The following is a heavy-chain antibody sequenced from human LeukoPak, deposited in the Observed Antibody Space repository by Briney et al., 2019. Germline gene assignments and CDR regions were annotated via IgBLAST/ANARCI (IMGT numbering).Heavy chain of an antibody. CDR3: ARGLYYYDSSGSAPIDDAFDI. CDR2: INHSGST. CDR1: GYSISSGYY. D-gene: IGHD3-22*01. Sequence: PSETLSLTCTVSGYSISSGYYWSWIRQPPGKGLEWIGEINHSGSTNYNPPLKSRVTISVDTSKNQFSLKLSSVTAADTAVYYCARGLYYYDSSGSAPIDDAFDIWGQGTMVTVSS. J-gene: IGHJ3*02. V-gene: IGHV4-38-2*02.